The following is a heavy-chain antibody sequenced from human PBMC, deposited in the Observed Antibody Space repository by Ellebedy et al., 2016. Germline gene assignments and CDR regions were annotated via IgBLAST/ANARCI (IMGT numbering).Heavy chain of an antibody. CDR2: IYYSGTT. Sequence: LRLSXSVSGGSINSGDYYWSWIRQPPGQGLEWLGYIYYSGTTYYNTSLKSRITISVDTSKNQFSLRLSSVTAADTAVYSCARETDFWSDSSYFDYWGQGILVTISS. CDR3: ARETDFWSDSSYFDY. CDR1: GGSINSGDYY. J-gene: IGHJ4*02. D-gene: IGHD3-3*01. V-gene: IGHV4-30-4*01.